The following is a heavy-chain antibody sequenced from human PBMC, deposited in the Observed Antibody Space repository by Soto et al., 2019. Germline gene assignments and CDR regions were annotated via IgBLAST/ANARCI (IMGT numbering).Heavy chain of an antibody. J-gene: IGHJ4*02. V-gene: IGHV3-30*18. D-gene: IGHD2-21*02. CDR2: ISYDGSNK. CDR1: GFTFGSYG. CDR3: AKARHCGGDCYSTIDY. Sequence: GGSLRLSCAASGFTFGSYGMHWVRQAPGKGMEWEAVISYDGSNKYYADSVKDRFTISRDNSKNTLYLQMNSLRAEDTAVYYCAKARHCGGDCYSTIDYWGQGTLVTVS.